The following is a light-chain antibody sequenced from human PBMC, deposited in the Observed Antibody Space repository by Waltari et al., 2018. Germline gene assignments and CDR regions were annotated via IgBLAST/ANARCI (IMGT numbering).Light chain of an antibody. CDR3: QHYNRHSET. CDR2: KAS. J-gene: IGKJ2*01. Sequence: IQMSQSPSTLSASVGDRVTITCRASQSISSWLAWYQQKPGKAPKLLIYKASSLQSVVPSRFSGSGSGTEFTLTISSLQPDDFATDYCQHYNRHSETFGQGTKLESK. CDR1: QSISSW. V-gene: IGKV1-5*03.